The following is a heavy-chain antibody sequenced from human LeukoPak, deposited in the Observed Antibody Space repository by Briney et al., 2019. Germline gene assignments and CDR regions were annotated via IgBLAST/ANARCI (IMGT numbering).Heavy chain of an antibody. V-gene: IGHV1-18*01. CDR1: GYTFTSYG. CDR3: ARVRDSSSWTDAFDI. CDR2: ISAYNGNT. J-gene: IGHJ3*02. D-gene: IGHD6-13*01. Sequence: ASVKVSCKASGYTFTSYGISWVRQAPGQGLEWMGWISAYNGNTNYAQKLQGGVTMTTDTSTSTAYMELRSLRSDDTAVYYCARVRDSSSWTDAFDIWGQGTMVTVSS.